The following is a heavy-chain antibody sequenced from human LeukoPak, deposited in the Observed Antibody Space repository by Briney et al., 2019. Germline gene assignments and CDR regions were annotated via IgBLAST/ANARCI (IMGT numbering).Heavy chain of an antibody. V-gene: IGHV3-53*01. Sequence: GGSLRLSCAASGFTVSSNYMSWVRQAPGKGVEWVSVIYSGGSTYYADSVKGRFTISRDNSKNTVYLQMDRLRAEDTAVYYCARGDGYNYWDYWGQGTLVTVSS. CDR3: ARGDGYNYWDY. J-gene: IGHJ4*02. CDR2: IYSGGST. CDR1: GFTVSSNY. D-gene: IGHD5-24*01.